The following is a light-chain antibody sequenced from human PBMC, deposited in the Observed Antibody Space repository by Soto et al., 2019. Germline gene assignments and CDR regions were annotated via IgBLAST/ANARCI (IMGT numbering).Light chain of an antibody. CDR2: AAS. Sequence: IQMTQSPSSVSASVGDRVTITCRASLSISTWLAWYRQKPGKAPEFLIYAASSLQSGVPSRISGSGSGTDFTLTTSSLQPEDFATYYCKQTTSPSTFGQGTKVEI. J-gene: IGKJ2*01. CDR3: KQTTSPST. V-gene: IGKV1-12*01. CDR1: LSISTW.